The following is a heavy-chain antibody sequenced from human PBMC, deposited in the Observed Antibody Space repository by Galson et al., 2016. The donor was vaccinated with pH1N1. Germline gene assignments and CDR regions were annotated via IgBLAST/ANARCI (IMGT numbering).Heavy chain of an antibody. V-gene: IGHV3-48*03. D-gene: IGHD5-24*01. CDR1: GFNFKTYE. Sequence: SLRLSCAASGFNFKTYEMHWVRQAPGKGLEWVSYIIGSGSITKYADSVRGRFTISRDNAKNSLFLQMDSLRAEDTAIYYCVREIRDDYNYGNFDYLCQGTLVTVSS. CDR2: IIGSGSIT. J-gene: IGHJ4*02. CDR3: VREIRDDYNYGNFDY.